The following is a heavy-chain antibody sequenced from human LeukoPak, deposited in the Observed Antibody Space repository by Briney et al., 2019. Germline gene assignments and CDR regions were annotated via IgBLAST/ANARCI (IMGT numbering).Heavy chain of an antibody. J-gene: IGHJ4*02. CDR1: GFTFSSYS. D-gene: IGHD6-19*01. CDR3: ARGRSGWYFDY. V-gene: IGHV3-48*01. CDR2: ISSSSSTI. Sequence: PGGSLRLSCAASGFTFSSYSMNWVRQAPGKGLEWVSYISSSSSTIYYADSVKGRFTISRDNAKNSLYLQMNSLRAEDTAVYYCARGRSGWYFDYWGQGTLVTVSS.